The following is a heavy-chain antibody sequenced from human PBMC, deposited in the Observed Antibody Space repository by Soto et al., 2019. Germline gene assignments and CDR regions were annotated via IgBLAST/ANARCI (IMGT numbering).Heavy chain of an antibody. D-gene: IGHD3-10*01. CDR1: GYSFPNYW. CDR2: IYPGDSDT. V-gene: IGHV5-51*01. CDR3: ARRWQQAGSDPYQYYIIDA. J-gene: IGHJ6*02. Sequence: GASLKISCTASGYSFPNYWIGWVRQVPGQGLEWMGIIYPGDSDTKYSPSFQGQVTITADTSISTAFLQSTSLKAADPPTYYCARRWQQAGSDPYQYYIIDAWGQGTTVTVSS.